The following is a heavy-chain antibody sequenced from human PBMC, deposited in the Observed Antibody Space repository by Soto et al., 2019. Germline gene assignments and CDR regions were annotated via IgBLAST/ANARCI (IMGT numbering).Heavy chain of an antibody. V-gene: IGHV1-46*01. Sequence: ASVKVSCKASGYLFTAYSMHWVRLAPGQGLEWMGVVNPSGGSTKYAQNFQGRVTMTRDTSTTTIYMELSSLRSDDTAIYYCAREDNCSCGTCYSEYFHRWGQGTLVTVSS. CDR1: GYLFTAYS. J-gene: IGHJ1*01. CDR3: AREDNCSCGTCYSEYFHR. CDR2: VNPSGGST. D-gene: IGHD2-15*01.